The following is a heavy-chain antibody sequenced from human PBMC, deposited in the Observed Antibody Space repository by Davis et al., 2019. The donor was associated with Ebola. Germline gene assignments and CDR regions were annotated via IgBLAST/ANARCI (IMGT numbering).Heavy chain of an antibody. D-gene: IGHD2-2*01. CDR1: GYSFTNYG. J-gene: IGHJ6*02. V-gene: IGHV1-18*01. Sequence: AASVKVSCKASGYSFTNYGLSWVRQAPGQGLEWMGWIATYNGKTNYAQKIQGRVTLTTDTSTSTVYMELTSLRSDDTAVYYCAREEIIVVVPATTRVYYYYGMDVWGQGTTVTVSS. CDR2: IATYNGKT. CDR3: AREEIIVVVPATTRVYYYYGMDV.